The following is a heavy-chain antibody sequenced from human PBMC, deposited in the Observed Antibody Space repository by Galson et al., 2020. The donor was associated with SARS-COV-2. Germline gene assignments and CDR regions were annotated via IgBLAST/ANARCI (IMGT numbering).Heavy chain of an antibody. V-gene: IGHV4-59*08. Sequence: ETSETLSLTCSVSIGSMSDHYWSWIRQPPGKALEWIGFIFYTWSTNYNASLKSRVTITLDTSKKQFYLRLTSVTAADTAVYYCAKLAEGRRSSEDYWGQGTLVAVSS. CDR1: IGSMSDHY. CDR2: IFYTWST. J-gene: IGHJ4*02. CDR3: AKLAEGRRSSEDY.